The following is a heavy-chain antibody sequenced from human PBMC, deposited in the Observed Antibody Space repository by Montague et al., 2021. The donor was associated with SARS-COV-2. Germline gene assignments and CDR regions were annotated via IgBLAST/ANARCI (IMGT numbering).Heavy chain of an antibody. J-gene: IGHJ6*02. D-gene: IGHD3-3*01. V-gene: IGHV4-59*12. Sequence: SETLSLTCTVSGGSISPYYWSWIRQSPGKGVECIGYTSYSGSTDYNPSLKSRVTISIDTSKNQFSLKLSSVTAADTAVYYCARWGEYYDSPYYYYAMDVWGQGTTVTVSS. CDR1: GGSISPYY. CDR2: TSYSGST. CDR3: ARWGEYYDSPYYYYAMDV.